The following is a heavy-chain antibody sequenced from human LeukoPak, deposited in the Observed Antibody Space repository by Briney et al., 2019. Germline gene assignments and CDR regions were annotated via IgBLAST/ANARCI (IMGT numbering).Heavy chain of an antibody. D-gene: IGHD6-6*01. CDR2: IYTSGNT. Sequence: SETLSLTCTVSGGSITTNYWSWIRQPAGKGLEWIGRIYTSGNTNYNPSLKSRVTMSVDTSKNQLSLKMSSVTAADTAVYFCARDSSSSFYSYYMDVWGRGTTVTVSS. J-gene: IGHJ6*02. CDR3: ARDSSSSFYSYYMDV. CDR1: GGSITTNY. V-gene: IGHV4-4*07.